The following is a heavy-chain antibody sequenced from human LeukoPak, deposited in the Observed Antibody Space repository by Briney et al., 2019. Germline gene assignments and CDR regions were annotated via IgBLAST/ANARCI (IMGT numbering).Heavy chain of an antibody. Sequence: GASVKVSCKASGYTFTGQDMHWVRQAPGQGLEWMGWINPNTGGTNYAQKFQGRVTMTRDTTISTAYMELNWQTSDDTAVYYCASYPRYMSSPPFDYWGQGTLVTVSS. V-gene: IGHV1-2*02. J-gene: IGHJ4*02. CDR1: GYTFTGQD. CDR3: ASYPRYMSSPPFDY. D-gene: IGHD5-12*01. CDR2: INPNTGGT.